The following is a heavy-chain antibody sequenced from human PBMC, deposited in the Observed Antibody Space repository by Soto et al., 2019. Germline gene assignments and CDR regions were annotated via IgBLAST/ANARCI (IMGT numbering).Heavy chain of an antibody. CDR2: IFYSGST. CDR1: GGSISNYY. J-gene: IGHJ5*02. V-gene: IGHV4-59*01. D-gene: IGHD5-18*01. CDR3: AKDSGYNYGYFRWFDP. Sequence: SETLSLTCTVSGGSISNYYWSWIRQPPGRGLEWIGHIFYSGSTNYNPALKSRVTITVDTSKSQYPLKLSSVTAADTDVYYCAKDSGYNYGYFRWFDPWGQGTLVTVS.